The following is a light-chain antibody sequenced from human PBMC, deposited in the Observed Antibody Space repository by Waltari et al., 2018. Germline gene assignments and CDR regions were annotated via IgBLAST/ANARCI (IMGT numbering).Light chain of an antibody. V-gene: IGLV2-14*01. CDR2: EVS. CDR3: SSYTSSSTVV. CDR1: STAVGGYNY. Sequence: QSALTQPASVYGSPGQSITISCTGPSTAVGGYNYASWYQQHPGKAPKLMIYEVSNRPSGVSNRFSGSKSGNTASLTISGLQAEDEADYYCSSYTSSSTVVFGGGTKLTVL. J-gene: IGLJ2*01.